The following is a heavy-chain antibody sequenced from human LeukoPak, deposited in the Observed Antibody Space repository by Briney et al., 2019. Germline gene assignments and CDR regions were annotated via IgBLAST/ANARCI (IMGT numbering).Heavy chain of an antibody. J-gene: IGHJ4*02. V-gene: IGHV3-23*01. CDR3: ANGSARVRWFGEFNIKLPRPIRHYYFDS. CDR1: GFSSSA. CDR2: FSGSGGST. D-gene: IGHD3-10*01. Sequence: PGGALRLSCADPGFSSSAMSWVRQAPGQGLGCISGFSGSGGSTYYADSVTGRFTISRDNSKTTMYLHMSSLRAWDTAAYYCANGSARVRWFGEFNIKLPRPIRHYYFDSWGQGTLVTVSS.